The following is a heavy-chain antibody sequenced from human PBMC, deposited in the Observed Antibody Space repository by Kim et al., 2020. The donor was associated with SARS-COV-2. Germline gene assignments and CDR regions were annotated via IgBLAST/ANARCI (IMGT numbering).Heavy chain of an antibody. J-gene: IGHJ4*02. CDR1: GITFSNAW. D-gene: IGHD3-10*01. CDR3: PFRRRSCTEGSDY. CDR2: IKSKADGGTS. V-gene: IGHV3-15*01. Sequence: GGSLRLSCAASGITFSNAWLSWVRQAPGKGLEWVGRIKSKADGGTSDYAAPVEGRFIISRDDSRNTLYLQMNSLKTGDTAVYYCPFRRRSCTEGSDYWGQGSLVTVSS.